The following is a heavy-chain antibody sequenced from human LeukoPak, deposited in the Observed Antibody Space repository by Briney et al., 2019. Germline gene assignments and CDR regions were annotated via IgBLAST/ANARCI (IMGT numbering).Heavy chain of an antibody. D-gene: IGHD2-2*01. J-gene: IGHJ4*02. CDR3: AKDHCSSTSCYPN. V-gene: IGHV3-30-3*01. Sequence: GGSLGLSCAASGFTFSSYAMHWVRQAPGKGLEWVAVISYDGSNKYYADSVKGRFTISRDNSKNTLYLQMNSLRAEDTAVYYCAKDHCSSTSCYPNWGQGTLVTVSS. CDR2: ISYDGSNK. CDR1: GFTFSSYA.